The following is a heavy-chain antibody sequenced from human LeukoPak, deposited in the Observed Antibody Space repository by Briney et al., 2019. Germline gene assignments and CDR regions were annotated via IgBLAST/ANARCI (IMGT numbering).Heavy chain of an antibody. CDR1: GFTFTSYA. J-gene: IGHJ4*02. CDR3: VKDPKGTVTTDY. V-gene: IGHV3-64D*09. D-gene: IGHD4-17*01. CDR2: ISSNGGNT. Sequence: GGSLRLSCSDSGFTFTSYAMHWVRQAPGKGLEYVSAISSNGGNTYYADSVKGRFTIPRDNSKNTLYLQMSSLRVEDTAVYYCVKDPKGTVTTDYWGQGTLVTVSS.